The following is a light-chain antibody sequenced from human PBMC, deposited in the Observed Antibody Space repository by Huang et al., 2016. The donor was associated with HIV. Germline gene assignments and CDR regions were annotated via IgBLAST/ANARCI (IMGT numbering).Light chain of an antibody. CDR3: QQYKSYSPRA. CDR1: QSISNW. Sequence: DIQMTQSPSALSASLGDRVTITCRAIQSISNWLAGYQQKPATAPKLLTYKASSLQNGVPSRFSGSGSGTEFTLTISSLQPDDFATYYCQQYKSYSPRAFGQGTKVEIK. CDR2: KAS. V-gene: IGKV1-5*03. J-gene: IGKJ1*01.